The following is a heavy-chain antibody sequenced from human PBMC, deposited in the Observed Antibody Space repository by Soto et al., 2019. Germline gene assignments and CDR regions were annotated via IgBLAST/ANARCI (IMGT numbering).Heavy chain of an antibody. CDR1: GYTFTSYG. D-gene: IGHD2-15*01. CDR2: MGAYNGNT. J-gene: IGHJ4*02. V-gene: IGHV1-18*01. CDR3: VVAAQPYHFDH. Sequence: ASVKVSCKASGYTFTSYGISWVRQAPGQGHEWMGWMGAYNGNTNYAQKLQGRVTMTTDTSTSTAYMELRSLRSDDTAVYYCVVAAQPYHFDHRGQGTLVTVPP.